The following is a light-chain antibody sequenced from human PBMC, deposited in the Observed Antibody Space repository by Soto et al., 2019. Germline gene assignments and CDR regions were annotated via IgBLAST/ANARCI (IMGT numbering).Light chain of an antibody. CDR2: GAS. V-gene: IGKV3-20*01. J-gene: IGKJ5*01. CDR1: QSVSSSY. CDR3: QQYGSSPPIT. Sequence: EIVLTQSPRTLSLSPGERATLSCRASQSVSSSYLAWCQQKPGQAPRLLIYGASSRATGIPDRFSGSGSGTDFTLTISRLEPEDFAVYYCQQYGSSPPITFGQGTRLEIK.